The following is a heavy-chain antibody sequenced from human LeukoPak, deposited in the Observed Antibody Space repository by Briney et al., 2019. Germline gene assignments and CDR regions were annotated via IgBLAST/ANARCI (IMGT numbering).Heavy chain of an antibody. CDR1: GGSISSSSYY. D-gene: IGHD3-16*01. J-gene: IGHJ4*02. CDR2: IYYSGST. CDR3: ARLVAIIVTFGGVAFDY. V-gene: IGHV4-39*01. Sequence: SETLSLTCTVSGGSISSSSYYWGWIRQPPGKGLEWIGSIYYSGSTYYNPSLKSRVTISVDTSKNQFSLKLSSVTAADTAVYYCARLVAIIVTFGGVAFDYWGQGTLVTVSS.